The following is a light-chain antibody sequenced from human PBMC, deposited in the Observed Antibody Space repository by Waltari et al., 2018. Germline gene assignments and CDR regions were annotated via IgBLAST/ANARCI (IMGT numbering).Light chain of an antibody. J-gene: IGLJ2*01. CDR1: SRVVGGYTS. V-gene: IGLV2-11*01. CDR2: DVS. Sequence: QSALTQPRSVSGSPGQSVTISCTGTSRVVGGYTSVSWYQQHPGKAPKLMIYDVSNRPSGVPDRFSGSKSGNTASLTISGLQAEDEADYYCCSYAGSYIYVVFGGGTKLTVL. CDR3: CSYAGSYIYVV.